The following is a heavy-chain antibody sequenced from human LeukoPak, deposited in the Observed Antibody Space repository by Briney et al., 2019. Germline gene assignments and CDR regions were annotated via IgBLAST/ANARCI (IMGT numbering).Heavy chain of an antibody. J-gene: IGHJ4*02. CDR3: ARLRSGVWLLGY. Sequence: GGSLRLSCAASGFTFSSYGMHWVRQAPGKGLEWVAVIWYDGSNKYYADSVKGRFTISRDNSKNTLYLQMNSLRAEDTAVYYCARLRSGVWLLGYWGQGTLVTVSS. V-gene: IGHV3-33*01. CDR2: IWYDGSNK. D-gene: IGHD3-9*01. CDR1: GFTFSSYG.